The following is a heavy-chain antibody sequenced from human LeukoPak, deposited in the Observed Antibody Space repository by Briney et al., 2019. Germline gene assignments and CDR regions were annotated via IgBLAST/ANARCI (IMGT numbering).Heavy chain of an antibody. CDR1: GYTFTSYG. J-gene: IGHJ5*02. CDR2: ISAYNGNT. CDR3: ARDETRITIFGVVQGNWFDP. Sequence: ASVKVSCKASGYTFTSYGISWVRQAPGQGLEWTGWISAYNGNTNYAQKLQGRVTMTTDTSTSTAYMELRSLRSDDTAVYYCARDETRITIFGVVQGNWFDPWGQGTLVTVSS. D-gene: IGHD3-3*01. V-gene: IGHV1-18*01.